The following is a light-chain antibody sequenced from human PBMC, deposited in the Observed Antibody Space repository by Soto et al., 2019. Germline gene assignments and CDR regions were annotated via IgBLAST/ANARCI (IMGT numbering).Light chain of an antibody. J-gene: IGKJ4*01. CDR1: HRVSSY. Sequence: EIVMTQSPATLSVSPGERATLSCRASHRVSSYLAWYQQKPGQAPRLLIYGTSTRATGIPARFSGSGSGTEFTLTISSLQSEDFAVYYCQRYNNWPLTFGAGTKVEIK. CDR2: GTS. V-gene: IGKV3-15*01. CDR3: QRYNNWPLT.